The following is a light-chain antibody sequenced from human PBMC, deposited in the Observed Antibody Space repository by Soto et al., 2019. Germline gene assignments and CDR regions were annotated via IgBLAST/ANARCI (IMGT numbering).Light chain of an antibody. CDR3: QHYGSSAL. J-gene: IGKJ3*01. CDR1: QSVSSSY. CDR2: GAS. Sequence: EIVLTQSPGTLSLSPGERATLSCRVSQSVSSSYLAWYQQKPGQAPRLLIYGASSRATGIPDRFSGSGSGTDFTLTISRLEPEDFAVYYCQHYGSSALFGRGTKVDIK. V-gene: IGKV3-20*01.